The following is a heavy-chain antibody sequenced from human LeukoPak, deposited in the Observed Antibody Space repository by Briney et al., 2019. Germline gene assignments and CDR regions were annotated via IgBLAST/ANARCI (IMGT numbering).Heavy chain of an antibody. CDR3: ARGCGGDCYYYMDV. D-gene: IGHD2-21*02. Sequence: GGSLRLSCAASGFTFSRYSTNWVRRAPGKGMEWVSSISSSRSNIYSADSVKGRFSISRDNAKNSLYLHMNSLRAEDTAVYYCARGCGGDCYYYMDVWGKGTTVIVSS. J-gene: IGHJ6*03. CDR1: GFTFSRYS. CDR2: ISSSRSNI. V-gene: IGHV3-21*01.